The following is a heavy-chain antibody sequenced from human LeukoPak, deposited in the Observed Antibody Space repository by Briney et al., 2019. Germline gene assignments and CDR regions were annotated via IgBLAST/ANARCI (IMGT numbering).Heavy chain of an antibody. CDR3: ARESRRRSSTSCYENWFDP. Sequence: GGSLRLSCAASGFTVSSNYMSWVRQAPGKGLEWVSVIYSGGSTYYADSVKGRFTISRDNSKNTLYLQMNSLRAEDTAVYYCARESRRRSSTSCYENWFDPWGQGTLVTVSS. J-gene: IGHJ5*02. D-gene: IGHD2-2*01. CDR2: IYSGGST. CDR1: GFTVSSNY. V-gene: IGHV3-66*02.